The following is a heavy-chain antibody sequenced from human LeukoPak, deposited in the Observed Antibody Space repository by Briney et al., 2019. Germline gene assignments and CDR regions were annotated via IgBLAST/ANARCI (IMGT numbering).Heavy chain of an antibody. CDR3: TREAAAGIDY. V-gene: IGHV3-7*01. CDR2: IKQDGSEK. Sequence: GGSLRLSCAASGFTLSTYWMSWVRQAPGKGLEWVANIKQDGSEKYYLDSVKGRFTISRDNAKNSLYLQMNSLRAEDTAVYFCTREAAAGIDYWGQGTLVTVSP. J-gene: IGHJ4*02. CDR1: GFTLSTYW. D-gene: IGHD6-13*01.